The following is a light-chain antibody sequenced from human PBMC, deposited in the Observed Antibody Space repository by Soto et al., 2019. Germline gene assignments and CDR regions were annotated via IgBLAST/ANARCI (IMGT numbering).Light chain of an antibody. J-gene: IGKJ1*01. CDR2: AAS. Sequence: IQMTQSPSSLSXSEGARVTTPCRASQSISSYLNWYQQKPGKAPKLLIYAASSLQSGVPSRFSGSGSGTDFTLTISSLQPEDFATYYCQQYNSYWTFGQGTKVDI. V-gene: IGKV1-39*01. CDR3: QQYNSYWT. CDR1: QSISSY.